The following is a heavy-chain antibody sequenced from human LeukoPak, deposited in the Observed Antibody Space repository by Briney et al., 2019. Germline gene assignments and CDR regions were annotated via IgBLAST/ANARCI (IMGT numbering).Heavy chain of an antibody. CDR1: GYTLTELS. D-gene: IGHD1-20*01. Sequence: ASVKVSCKFSGYTLTELSMHWVRQAPGKGLELMGGFKPEDGETLYAQKFHGRVTMTEDTSTDTAYMELSSLRSEDTAVYYCATFLITGGNWYFDLWGRGTLVTVSS. CDR2: FKPEDGET. CDR3: ATFLITGGNWYFDL. V-gene: IGHV1-24*01. J-gene: IGHJ2*01.